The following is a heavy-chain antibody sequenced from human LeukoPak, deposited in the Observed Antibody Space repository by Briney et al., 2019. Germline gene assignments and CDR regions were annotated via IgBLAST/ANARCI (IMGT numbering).Heavy chain of an antibody. CDR3: ARRLRGSWDYYYYMDV. CDR2: ISSSGSTI. CDR1: GFTVSSNE. J-gene: IGHJ6*03. V-gene: IGHV3-48*03. D-gene: IGHD3-10*01. Sequence: GGSLRLSCAASGFTVSSNEMNWVRQAPGKGLEWVSYISSSGSTIYYADCVKGRFTISRDNAKNSLYLQMNSLRAEDTAVYYCARRLRGSWDYYYYMDVWGKGTTVTISS.